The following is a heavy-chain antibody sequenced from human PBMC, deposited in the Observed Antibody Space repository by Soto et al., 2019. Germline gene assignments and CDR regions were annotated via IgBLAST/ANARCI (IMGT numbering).Heavy chain of an antibody. D-gene: IGHD1-26*01. CDR1: GFTFSSYA. Sequence: GVCLSLSWAASGFTFSSYAMHWVRQARGKGLEWVAVIWYDGTNKYYADSVKGRFTISRDNSKNTLYLQMNSLRAEDTAAYYCARAQSSGNYYSDYWGQGTLVTVSS. J-gene: IGHJ4*02. CDR3: ARAQSSGNYYSDY. V-gene: IGHV3-33*01. CDR2: IWYDGTNK.